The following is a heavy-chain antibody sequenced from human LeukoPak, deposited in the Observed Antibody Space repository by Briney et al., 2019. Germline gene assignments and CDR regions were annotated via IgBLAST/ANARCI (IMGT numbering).Heavy chain of an antibody. CDR2: ISSSGSTI. CDR1: GFTFSSYS. J-gene: IGHJ6*02. Sequence: PGGSLRLSCAASGFTFSSYSMNWVRQAPGKGLEWVSYISSSGSTIYYADSVKGRFTISRDNAKNSLYLQMNSLRAEDTAVYYCAKDYYYGMDVWGQGTTVTVSS. V-gene: IGHV3-48*04. CDR3: AKDYYYGMDV.